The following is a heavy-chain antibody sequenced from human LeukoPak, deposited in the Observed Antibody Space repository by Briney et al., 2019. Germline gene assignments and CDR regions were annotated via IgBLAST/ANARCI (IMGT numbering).Heavy chain of an antibody. V-gene: IGHV3-21*01. J-gene: IGHJ4*01. D-gene: IGHD1-14*01. CDR2: ISDSSSDI. CDR1: GFTFSGFS. CDR3: AKDRIPTPKIASTGWSN. Sequence: GGSLRLSCAASGFTFSGFSMTWVRQAPGKGLEWVASISDSSSDIYYAESVKGRFAISRDNTKTSLFLQMYSLRVEDTAVYFCAKDRIPTPKIASTGWSNWGHGTLVTVSS.